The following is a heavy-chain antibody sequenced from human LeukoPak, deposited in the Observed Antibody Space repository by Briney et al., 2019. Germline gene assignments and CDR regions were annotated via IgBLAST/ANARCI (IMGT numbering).Heavy chain of an antibody. J-gene: IGHJ4*02. Sequence: ASVKVSCKASGYTFTSYDINWVRQATGQGLEWMGWMNPNSGNTGYAQKFQGRVTMTEDTSTDTAYMELSSLRSEDTAVYYCATDSIAVAGSFDYWGQGTLVTVSS. CDR2: MNPNSGNT. D-gene: IGHD6-19*01. CDR3: ATDSIAVAGSFDY. V-gene: IGHV1-8*01. CDR1: GYTFTSYD.